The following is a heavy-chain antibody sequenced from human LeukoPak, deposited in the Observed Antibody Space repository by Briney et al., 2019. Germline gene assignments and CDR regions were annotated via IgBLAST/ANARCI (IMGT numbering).Heavy chain of an antibody. CDR3: ARVEEGYGSGRRENYYYYYMDV. J-gene: IGHJ6*03. Sequence: SQTLSLACTVSGGSISSGSYYWSWIRQPAGKGLEWIGRIYTSGSTNYNPSLKSRVTISVDTSKNQFSLKLSSVTAADTAVYYCARVEEGYGSGRRENYYYYYMDVWGKGTTVTISS. CDR2: IYTSGST. CDR1: GGSISSGSYY. D-gene: IGHD3-10*01. V-gene: IGHV4-61*02.